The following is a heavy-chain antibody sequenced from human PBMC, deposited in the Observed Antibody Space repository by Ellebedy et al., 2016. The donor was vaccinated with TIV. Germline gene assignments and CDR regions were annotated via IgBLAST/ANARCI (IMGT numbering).Heavy chain of an antibody. V-gene: IGHV3-23*01. J-gene: IGHJ4*02. CDR3: ARRKGDGAYVYYFDY. Sequence: GGSLRLXXAASGITFNSHAMSWVRQAPGKGLEWVSSISASSGSAYYTDSVKGRFTVSRDNSKSTLFLQMNSLRAEDTAVYYCARRKGDGAYVYYFDYWGQGTLVTVSS. D-gene: IGHD4-17*01. CDR2: ISASSGSA. CDR1: GITFNSHA.